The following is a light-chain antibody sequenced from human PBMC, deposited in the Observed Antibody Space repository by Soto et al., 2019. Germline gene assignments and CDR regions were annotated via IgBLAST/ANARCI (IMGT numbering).Light chain of an antibody. CDR1: KSVSSN. Sequence: EIVMTQSPATLSVSPGERATLSCRASKSVSSNLAWYQQKPGQAPRLLIYGASTRATGIPARFSGSGSGTEFTLTIGSLPSEDFAVFYCQQDNNYPPWTFGQGTKVEIK. CDR2: GAS. J-gene: IGKJ1*01. CDR3: QQDNNYPPWT. V-gene: IGKV3-15*01.